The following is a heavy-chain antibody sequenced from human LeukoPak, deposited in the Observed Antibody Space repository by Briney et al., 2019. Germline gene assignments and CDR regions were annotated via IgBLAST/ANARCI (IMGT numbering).Heavy chain of an antibody. CDR2: IYSGGST. D-gene: IGHD2-2*01. CDR3: ARETIGYCSSTSCYYYYYMDV. Sequence: PGGSLRLSCAASGFTVSSNYMCWVRQAPGKGLEWVSVIYSGGSTYYADSVKGRFTISRDNSKNTLYLQMNSLRAEDTAVYYCARETIGYCSSTSCYYYYYMDVWGKGTTVTVSS. J-gene: IGHJ6*03. V-gene: IGHV3-53*01. CDR1: GFTVSSNY.